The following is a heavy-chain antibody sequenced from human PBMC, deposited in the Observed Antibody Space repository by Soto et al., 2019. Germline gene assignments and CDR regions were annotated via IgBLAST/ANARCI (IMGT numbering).Heavy chain of an antibody. V-gene: IGHV1-46*01. Sequence: QVQLVQSGAEVKKPGASVKVSCKASGYTFTSYDMHWVRQAPGQGLEWMGIINPSGGSTSYAQKFQGRVTMTRDTSTSTVYMELSSLRSEDTAVYYCARGGYCSSTSCFTYYYGMDVWGQGTTVTVSS. CDR1: GYTFTSYD. D-gene: IGHD2-2*01. J-gene: IGHJ6*02. CDR3: ARGGYCSSTSCFTYYYGMDV. CDR2: INPSGGST.